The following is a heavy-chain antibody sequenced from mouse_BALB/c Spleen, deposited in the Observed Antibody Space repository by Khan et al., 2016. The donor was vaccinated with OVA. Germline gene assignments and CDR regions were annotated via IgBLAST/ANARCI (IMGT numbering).Heavy chain of an antibody. CDR3: ARELVTTVVATPFAY. CDR2: ISSGGSYT. J-gene: IGHJ3*01. Sequence: DVQLVESGGGLVKPGGSLKLSCAASGFTFSNYAMSWVRQTPEKRLEWVATISSGGSYTYYPDSVQGRFTISRDNAKNTLYLQMSSLRSEDTAIYYCARELVTTVVATPFAYWGQGTLVTVSA. CDR1: GFTFSNYA. V-gene: IGHV5-9-3*01. D-gene: IGHD1-1*01.